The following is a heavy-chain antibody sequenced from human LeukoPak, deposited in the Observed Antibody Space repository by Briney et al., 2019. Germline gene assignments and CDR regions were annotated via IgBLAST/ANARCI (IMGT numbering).Heavy chain of an antibody. CDR1: GYTFTSYA. V-gene: IGHV1-2*02. Sequence: ASVKVSCKASGYTFTSYAMNWVRQAPGQGLEWMGWINPNSGGTNYAQKFQGRVTMTRDTSISTAYMELSRLRSDDTAVYYCARDVDTAMVNYFDYWGQGTLVTVSS. CDR3: ARDVDTAMVNYFDY. CDR2: INPNSGGT. J-gene: IGHJ4*02. D-gene: IGHD5-18*01.